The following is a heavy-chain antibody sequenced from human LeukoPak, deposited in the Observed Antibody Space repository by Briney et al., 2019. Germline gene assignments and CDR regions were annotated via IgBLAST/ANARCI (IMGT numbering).Heavy chain of an antibody. CDR1: GFTFSSYG. D-gene: IGHD2-21*02. Sequence: GGSLRLSCAASGFTFSSYGMSWVRQAPGKGLEWVSAITATSSSTHDADSAQGRFTISRDNSKNTLYLQMNSLRPEDTAIYYCASGYCGGACQLGGVDMWGQGTMVTVSS. CDR2: ITATSSST. V-gene: IGHV3-23*01. J-gene: IGHJ3*02. CDR3: ASGYCGGACQLGGVDM.